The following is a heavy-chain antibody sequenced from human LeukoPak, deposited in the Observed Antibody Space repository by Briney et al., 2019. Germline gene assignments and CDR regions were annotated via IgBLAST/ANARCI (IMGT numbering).Heavy chain of an antibody. D-gene: IGHD5-12*01. CDR2: IIPIFGTA. CDR1: GGTFSSYA. CDR3: ARGNSGYEWGFDY. V-gene: IGHV1-69*05. J-gene: IGHJ4*02. Sequence: SVKVSCKASGGTFSSYAISWVRQAPGQGLEWMGGIIPIFGTANYAQKFQGRVTITTDGSTSTAYMELSSLRSEDTAVYYCARGNSGYEWGFDYWGQGTLVTVSS.